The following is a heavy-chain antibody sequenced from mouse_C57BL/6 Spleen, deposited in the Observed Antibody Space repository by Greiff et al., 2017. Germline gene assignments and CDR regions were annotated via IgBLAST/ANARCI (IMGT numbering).Heavy chain of an antibody. CDR1: GYAFSSSW. D-gene: IGHD4-1*01. V-gene: IGHV1-82*01. CDR2: IYPGDGDT. CDR3: ARSKELGPYFDY. Sequence: QVQLQQSGPELVKPGASVKISCKASGYAFSSSWMNWVKQRPGKGLEWIGRIYPGDGDTNYKGKFKGKATLTADKSSSTAYMQLSSLTSEDSAVYFCARSKELGPYFDYWCQGTTLTVSS. J-gene: IGHJ2*01.